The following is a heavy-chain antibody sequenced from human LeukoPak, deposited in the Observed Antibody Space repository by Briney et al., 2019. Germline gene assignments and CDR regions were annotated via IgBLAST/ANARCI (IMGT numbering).Heavy chain of an antibody. CDR3: ASTSYFDS. CDR2: INPKSGGT. Sequence: GASVKVSCKASGYTFNDYYLHWVRQAPGQGLEWMGWINPKSGGTNYAQKLQGRVTMTRDTSISTAYMELSRLTSDDTAIYYCASTSYFDSWGQGTLVTVSS. V-gene: IGHV1-2*02. J-gene: IGHJ4*02. CDR1: GYTFNDYY.